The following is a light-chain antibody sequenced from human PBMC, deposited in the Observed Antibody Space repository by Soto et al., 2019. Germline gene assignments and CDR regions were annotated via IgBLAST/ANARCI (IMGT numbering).Light chain of an antibody. J-gene: IGLJ2*01. Sequence: QSVLTQPPSTSGTPGQRVTISCSGSSSNIGSNEVYWYHQLPGTAPKVLMYMNNERPSGVPDRFSGSKSGTSASLAISGLRSEDEADYYGATWDDSLRGVVFGGGTKPTVL. V-gene: IGLV1-47*01. CDR1: SSNIGSNE. CDR3: ATWDDSLRGVV. CDR2: MNN.